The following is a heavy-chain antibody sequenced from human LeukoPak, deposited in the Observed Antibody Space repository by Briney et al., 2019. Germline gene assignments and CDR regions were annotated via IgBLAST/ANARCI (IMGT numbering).Heavy chain of an antibody. Sequence: PSETLSLTCAVYGGSFSGYYWSWIRQPPGKGLEWIGEINHSGSTNYNPSLKSRVTISVDTSKNQFSLKLSSVTAADTAVYYCARGPGWELLRRRYFQHWGQGTLVTVSS. CDR1: GGSFSGYY. V-gene: IGHV4-34*01. CDR2: INHSGST. CDR3: ARGPGWELLRRRYFQH. J-gene: IGHJ1*01. D-gene: IGHD1-26*01.